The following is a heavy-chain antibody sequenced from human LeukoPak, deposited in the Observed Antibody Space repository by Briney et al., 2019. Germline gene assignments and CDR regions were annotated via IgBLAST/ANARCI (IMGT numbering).Heavy chain of an antibody. CDR2: IYHSGST. V-gene: IGHV4-38-2*02. CDR3: ASLYGDYVFNY. CDR1: GYSISSGYY. J-gene: IGHJ4*02. D-gene: IGHD4-17*01. Sequence: SETLSLTCTVSGYSISSGYYWGWIRQPPGKGLEWIGSIYHSGSTYYNPSLKSRVTISVDTSKNQFSLKLSSVTAADTAVYYCASLYGDYVFNYWGQGTLVTVSS.